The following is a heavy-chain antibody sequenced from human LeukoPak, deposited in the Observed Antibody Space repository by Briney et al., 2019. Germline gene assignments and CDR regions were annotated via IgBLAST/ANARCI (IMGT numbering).Heavy chain of an antibody. Sequence: GGSLRLSCAASGFTFSNAWMSWVRQAPGKGLEWVGRIKSKTDGGTTDYAAPVKGRSTISRGDSKNTLYLQMNSLKTEDTAVYYCTTGLRAYYFDYWGQGTLVTVSS. J-gene: IGHJ4*02. CDR3: TTGLRAYYFDY. D-gene: IGHD5-12*01. CDR2: IKSKTDGGTT. V-gene: IGHV3-15*01. CDR1: GFTFSNAW.